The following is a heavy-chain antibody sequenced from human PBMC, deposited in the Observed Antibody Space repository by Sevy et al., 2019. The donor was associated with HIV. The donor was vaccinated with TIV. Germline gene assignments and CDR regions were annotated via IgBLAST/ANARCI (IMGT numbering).Heavy chain of an antibody. Sequence: ASVKVSCKASGYTFTSYGISWVRQAPGQGLEWMGWISAYNGNTNYAQKLQGRVTMTTDTSTSTAYMELRSLRSDDTAVYYCARGIVVVVAANSYDAFDIWGQGTMVTVSS. D-gene: IGHD2-15*01. V-gene: IGHV1-18*01. CDR1: GYTFTSYG. CDR3: ARGIVVVVAANSYDAFDI. J-gene: IGHJ3*02. CDR2: ISAYNGNT.